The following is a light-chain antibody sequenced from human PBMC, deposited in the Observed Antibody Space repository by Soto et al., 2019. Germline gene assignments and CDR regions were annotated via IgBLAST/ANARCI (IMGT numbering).Light chain of an antibody. CDR2: DVS. J-gene: IGLJ2*01. Sequence: QSALTQPASVSGSPGQSITISCTGTSSDVGAYNYVSWYQHHPGKAPKLMIYDVSNRPSGVSNRFSGSKSGNTPSLTISGLQAEDEADYYCNSFTTSSTLVFGGGTKVTVL. V-gene: IGLV2-14*03. CDR1: SSDVGAYNY. CDR3: NSFTTSSTLV.